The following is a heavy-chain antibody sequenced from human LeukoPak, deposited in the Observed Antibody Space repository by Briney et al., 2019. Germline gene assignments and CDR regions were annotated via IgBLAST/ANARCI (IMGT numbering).Heavy chain of an antibody. Sequence: SQTLSLTCSVSGDSISSSGFYRGWIRQPPGKGLEWIGTIYYSGTTYYNPSLRSRVTISLDTSKNQFSLKLSSVTAADTAVYYCARDPPAAAGDYWGQGTLVTVSS. V-gene: IGHV4-39*07. D-gene: IGHD6-13*01. J-gene: IGHJ4*02. CDR3: ARDPPAAAGDY. CDR2: IYYSGTT. CDR1: GDSISSSGFY.